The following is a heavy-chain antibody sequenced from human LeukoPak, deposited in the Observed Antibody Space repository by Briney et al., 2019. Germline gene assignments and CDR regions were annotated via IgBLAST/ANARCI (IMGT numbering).Heavy chain of an antibody. CDR1: GFTFSNYG. CDR3: ASHYGSGSSNWLDP. Sequence: GGSLRLSCAASGFTFSNYGMSWVRQAPGRGWEWVSAISGSGDSTYYADSVKGQFTISRDNSKNTLYLQMNSLRAEDTAVYYCASHYGSGSSNWLDPWGQGTLVTVSS. V-gene: IGHV3-23*01. J-gene: IGHJ5*02. D-gene: IGHD3-10*01. CDR2: ISGSGDST.